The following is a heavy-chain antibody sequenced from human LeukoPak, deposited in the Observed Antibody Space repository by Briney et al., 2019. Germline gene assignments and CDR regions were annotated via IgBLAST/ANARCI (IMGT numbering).Heavy chain of an antibody. J-gene: IGHJ4*02. Sequence: SVNVSCTVSGGTFSSYAIRWVRQAPGQGLEWMGRIITILGIANYTQKLQGRVTIPADKSPRTAYMELSSLRSQHPAVYFCENRGTRDFWSGCLDYWGQGALLSVSS. CDR1: GGTFSSYA. D-gene: IGHD3-3*01. CDR3: ENRGTRDFWSGCLDY. CDR2: IITILGIA. V-gene: IGHV1-69*04.